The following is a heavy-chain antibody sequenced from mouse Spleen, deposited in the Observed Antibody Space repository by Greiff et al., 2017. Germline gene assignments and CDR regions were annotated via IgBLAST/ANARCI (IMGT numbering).Heavy chain of an antibody. CDR3: TTWGVFDY. J-gene: IGHJ2*01. CDR1: GFNIKDDY. Sequence: EVKLVESGAELVRPGASVKLSCTASGFNIKDDYMHWVKQRPEQGLEWIGWIDPENGDTEYASKFQGKATITADTSSNTAYLQLSSLTSEDTAVYYCTTWGVFDYWGQGTTLTVSS. CDR2: IDPENGDT. V-gene: IGHV14-4*01.